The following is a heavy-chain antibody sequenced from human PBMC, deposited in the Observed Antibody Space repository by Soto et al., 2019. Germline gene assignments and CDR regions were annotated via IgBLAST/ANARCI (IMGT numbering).Heavy chain of an antibody. D-gene: IGHD6-19*01. Sequence: PSDTLTLTCFVYGYSITAGGYYWGWIRHHPGKGLEWIGSFYSSGSIIYNPSLRSRVSISGDTSSNQFSMSLTSVTAADTARYYCARMYSSGSGWFPPWGLGTLDPVSS. CDR3: ARMYSSGSGWFPP. CDR1: GYSITAGGYY. V-gene: IGHV4-39*07. J-gene: IGHJ5*02. CDR2: FYSSGSI.